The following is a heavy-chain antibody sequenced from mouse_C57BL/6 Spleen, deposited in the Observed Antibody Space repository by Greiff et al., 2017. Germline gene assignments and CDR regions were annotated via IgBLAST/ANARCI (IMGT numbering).Heavy chain of an antibody. Sequence: EVMLVESEGGLVQPGSSMKLSCTASGFTFSDYYMAWVRQVPEKGLEWVANINYDGSSTYYLDSLKSRFIISRDNAKNILYLQMSSLKSEDTATYYCARAYYDYDGDYFDYWGQGTTLTVSS. CDR3: ARAYYDYDGDYFDY. D-gene: IGHD2-4*01. J-gene: IGHJ2*01. V-gene: IGHV5-16*01. CDR1: GFTFSDYY. CDR2: INYDGSST.